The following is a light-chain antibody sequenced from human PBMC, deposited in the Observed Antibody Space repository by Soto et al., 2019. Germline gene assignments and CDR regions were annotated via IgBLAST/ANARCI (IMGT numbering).Light chain of an antibody. Sequence: QSALTQPPSASGSPGQSVTISCTGTSSDVGGYNYVSWYQQHPGKAPKLMIYEVSKRPSGVPDRFSGSKSGNTASLTVSGLQAEDDADYYCSSYAGSNNPYVFGTGTKLTVL. CDR2: EVS. CDR3: SSYAGSNNPYV. V-gene: IGLV2-8*01. J-gene: IGLJ1*01. CDR1: SSDVGGYNY.